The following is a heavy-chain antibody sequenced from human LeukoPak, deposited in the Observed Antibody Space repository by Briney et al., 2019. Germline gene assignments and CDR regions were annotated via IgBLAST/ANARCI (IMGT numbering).Heavy chain of an antibody. V-gene: IGHV1-2*02. Sequence: GASVKVSCKASGYTFTGYYMHWVRQAPGQGLEWMGWINPNSGGTNYAQKFQGRVTMTRDTSISTAYMELSRLRSDDTAVYYCARVVQLWLLRGYFDYWGQGTLVTVSS. D-gene: IGHD5-18*01. CDR1: GYTFTGYY. CDR3: ARVVQLWLLRGYFDY. CDR2: INPNSGGT. J-gene: IGHJ4*02.